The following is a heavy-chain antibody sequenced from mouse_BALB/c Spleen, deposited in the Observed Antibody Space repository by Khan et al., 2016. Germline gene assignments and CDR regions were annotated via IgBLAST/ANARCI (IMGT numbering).Heavy chain of an antibody. Sequence: QVQLQQSGAELVRPGSSVTISCKASGYAFSSYWMNWVKQRPGQGLEWIGQIYPLDGDTNYHGKFKGKATLTADTSSSTAYMQLSSLTSEDSAVFCFARRGYYRFEGYNYWGQVTLVTVSA. J-gene: IGHJ3*01. V-gene: IGHV1-80*01. CDR2: IYPLDGDT. CDR3: ARRGYYRFEGYNY. CDR1: GYAFSSYW. D-gene: IGHD2-14*01.